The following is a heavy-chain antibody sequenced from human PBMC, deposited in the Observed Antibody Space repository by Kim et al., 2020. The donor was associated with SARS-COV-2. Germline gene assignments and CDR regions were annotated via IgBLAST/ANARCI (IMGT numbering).Heavy chain of an antibody. Sequence: GESLKISCKGSGYSFTNYWIAWVRQMPGKGLEWMGTVFPGDSDTRYSPSFQGLVTISADMSSNTAFLQWSSLKATDTATYFCARLDSAMNLRYFDFWGQGTVIAVSS. CDR2: VFPGDSDT. D-gene: IGHD2-2*01. CDR3: ARLDSAMNLRYFDF. V-gene: IGHV5-51*01. J-gene: IGHJ4*02. CDR1: GYSFTNYW.